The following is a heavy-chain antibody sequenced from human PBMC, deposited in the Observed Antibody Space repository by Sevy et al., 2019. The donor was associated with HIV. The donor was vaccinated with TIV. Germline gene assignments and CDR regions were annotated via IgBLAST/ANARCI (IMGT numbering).Heavy chain of an antibody. CDR3: SRDRYSHDSRGYHYYYMDV. Sequence: LLMQSQTLSLTCAISGDSVSSNKTSWNWIRQSPSRGLEWLGRTYYRSKWCTDYAESVQGRIIINPDTSKNQISLQLNSVTPEDTAVYFCSRDRYSHDSRGYHYYYMDVWGKGTTVTVSS. CDR1: GDSVSSNKTS. J-gene: IGHJ6*03. D-gene: IGHD3-22*01. V-gene: IGHV6-1*01. CDR2: TYYRSKWCT.